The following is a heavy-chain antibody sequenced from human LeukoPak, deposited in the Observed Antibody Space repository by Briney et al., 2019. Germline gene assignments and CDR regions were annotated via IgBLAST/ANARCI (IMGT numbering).Heavy chain of an antibody. Sequence: GGSLRLSCAASGFTFSPYSMNWVRQAPGKGLEWVSYISSSGTFVYYADSVKGRFIVSRDNAKNLLFLQMDSLKVGDTAVYYCARDPGVPAAPLDYWGLGTLVIVSS. CDR1: GFTFSPYS. J-gene: IGHJ4*02. V-gene: IGHV3-21*01. D-gene: IGHD2-2*01. CDR2: ISSSGTFV. CDR3: ARDPGVPAAPLDY.